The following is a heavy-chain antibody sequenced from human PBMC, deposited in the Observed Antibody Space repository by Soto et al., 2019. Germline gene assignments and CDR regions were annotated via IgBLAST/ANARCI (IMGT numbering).Heavy chain of an antibody. CDR3: ARDANRPQNRSGSYYTTSKNDAFDI. V-gene: IGHV1-18*01. J-gene: IGHJ3*02. Sequence: ASVKVSCKASGYTFTSYGISWVRQTPGQGLEWMGWISAYNGNTNYAQKLQGRVTMTTDTSTSTAYMELRSLRSDDTAVYYCARDANRPQNRSGSYYTTSKNDAFDIWGQGTMVTVSS. CDR1: GYTFTSYG. CDR2: ISAYNGNT. D-gene: IGHD3-10*01.